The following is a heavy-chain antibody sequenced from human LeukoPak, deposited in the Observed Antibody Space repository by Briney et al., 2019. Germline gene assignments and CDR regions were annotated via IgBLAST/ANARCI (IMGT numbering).Heavy chain of an antibody. CDR3: ARVRDYGDPVGEREWFDP. CDR1: GGSFSGYY. D-gene: IGHD4-17*01. V-gene: IGHV4-34*01. Sequence: SETLSLTCAVYGGSFSGYYWSWIRQPPGKGLEWIGEINHSGSTNYNPSLKSRVTISVDTSKNQSSLKLSSVTAADTAVYYCARVRDYGDPVGEREWFDPWGQGTLVTVSS. CDR2: INHSGST. J-gene: IGHJ5*02.